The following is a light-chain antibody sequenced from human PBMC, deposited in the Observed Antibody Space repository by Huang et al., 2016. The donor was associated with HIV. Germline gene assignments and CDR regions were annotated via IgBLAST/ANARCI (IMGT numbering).Light chain of an antibody. J-gene: IGKJ1*01. CDR3: LQDYNYPCT. Sequence: AIQMTQSPSSLSASVGDRVTITCRASQGIRNDLGWYQQKPGRAPKLLIYSASGLQSGVPSRCSGSGSDTNFTLTINSLQPEDIATYYCLQDYNYPCTFGQGTKVEIK. CDR2: SAS. CDR1: QGIRND. V-gene: IGKV1-6*01.